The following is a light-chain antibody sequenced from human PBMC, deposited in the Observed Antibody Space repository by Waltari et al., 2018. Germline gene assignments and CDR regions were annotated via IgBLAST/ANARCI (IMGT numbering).Light chain of an antibody. CDR2: TND. CDR3: AVWDDNLSGVV. J-gene: IGLJ1*01. Sequence: QSVLAQPPSVSGPPGQRVPIFCSWARSHIGGNVVNWYQPPPGTSPRLLLFTNDQRPSGVPDRFSGSKSGTSASLAISGLQSEDEGHYYCAVWDDNLSGVVFGAGTQVTVL. CDR1: RSHIGGNV. V-gene: IGLV1-44*01.